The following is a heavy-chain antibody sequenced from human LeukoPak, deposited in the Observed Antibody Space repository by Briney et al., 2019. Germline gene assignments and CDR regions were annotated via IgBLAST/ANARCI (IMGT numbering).Heavy chain of an antibody. Sequence: ASVKVSCKASGYTFTGYYMHWVRQAPGQGLEWMGWINPNSGGTNYAQKFQGRVTMTRDTSISPAYMEPSRLRSDDTAVYYCARLTRLGYGDYVEYFQHWGQGTLVTVSS. CDR2: INPNSGGT. J-gene: IGHJ1*01. V-gene: IGHV1-2*02. D-gene: IGHD4-17*01. CDR1: GYTFTGYY. CDR3: ARLTRLGYGDYVEYFQH.